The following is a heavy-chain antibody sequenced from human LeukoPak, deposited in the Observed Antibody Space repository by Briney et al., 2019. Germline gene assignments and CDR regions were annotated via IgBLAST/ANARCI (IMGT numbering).Heavy chain of an antibody. CDR1: GGSISSYY. CDR3: ASPGYCSGGRCYGMDV. J-gene: IGHJ6*02. D-gene: IGHD2-15*01. Sequence: SETLSLTCTVSGGSISSYYWSWIRQPPGKGLEWIGYIYYSGSTNYNPSLKRRVTISVDTSKNQFSLKLSSVTAADTAVYYCASPGYCSGGRCYGMDVWGQGTTVTVSS. CDR2: IYYSGST. V-gene: IGHV4-59*08.